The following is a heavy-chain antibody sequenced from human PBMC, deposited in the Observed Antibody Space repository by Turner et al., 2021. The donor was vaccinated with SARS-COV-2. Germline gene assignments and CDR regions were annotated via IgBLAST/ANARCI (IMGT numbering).Heavy chain of an antibody. CDR3: ARSSYDFWSGYYIGGMDV. J-gene: IGHJ6*02. D-gene: IGHD3-3*01. Sequence: QVQLQESGPGLVKPSETLSLTCTVSGGSISSYYCSWIRQPPGKGLEWIGYFSYSGSTNYNPSLKSRVTISVDTSKNHVSLKLSSVTAADTAVYYCARSSYDFWSGYYIGGMDVWGQGTTVTVSS. CDR2: FSYSGST. CDR1: GGSISSYY. V-gene: IGHV4-59*01.